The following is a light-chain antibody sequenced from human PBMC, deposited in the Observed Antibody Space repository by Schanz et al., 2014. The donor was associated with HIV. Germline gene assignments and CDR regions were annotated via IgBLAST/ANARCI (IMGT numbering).Light chain of an antibody. CDR3: QSFDKSVSAVV. J-gene: IGLJ2*01. Sequence: QSVLTQPPSASGTPGQRVTISCSGSNSNIGSNTVNWYQQLPGTAPKLRIYSNNQRPSGVPDRFSGSKSGTSASLAISGLQSEDEADYYCQSFDKSVSAVVFGGGTKLTVL. CDR2: SNN. CDR1: NSNIGSNT. V-gene: IGLV1-44*01.